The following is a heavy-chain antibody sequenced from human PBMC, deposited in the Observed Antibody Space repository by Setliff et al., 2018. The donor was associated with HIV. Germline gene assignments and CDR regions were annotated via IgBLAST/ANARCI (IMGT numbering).Heavy chain of an antibody. D-gene: IGHD3-22*01. CDR3: ARQDHSSVNSGSLYAFDV. Sequence: ASVKVSCKTSGYTFTAYYIHWVRQAPGHRLQLMGRIEPSSGGTNYIQKFQGRVTITRDTSIYTVYMELTGLTSDDTAVYYCARQDHSSVNSGSLYAFDVWGQGTMVT. V-gene: IGHV1-2*06. CDR1: GYTFTAYY. J-gene: IGHJ3*01. CDR2: IEPSSGGT.